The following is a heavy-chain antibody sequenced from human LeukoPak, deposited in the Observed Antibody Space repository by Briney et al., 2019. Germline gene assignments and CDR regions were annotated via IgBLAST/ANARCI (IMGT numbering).Heavy chain of an antibody. CDR2: ISSSSSTI. V-gene: IGHV3-48*01. Sequence: PGGSLRLSCAASGFTFSSYSMNWVRQAPGKGLEWVSYISSSSSTIYYADSVKGRFTISRDNSKNTLYLQMNSLRAEDTAVYYCAKGQKDSTSWYFDYWGQGTLVTVSS. J-gene: IGHJ4*02. CDR1: GFTFSSYS. D-gene: IGHD6-13*01. CDR3: AKGQKDSTSWYFDY.